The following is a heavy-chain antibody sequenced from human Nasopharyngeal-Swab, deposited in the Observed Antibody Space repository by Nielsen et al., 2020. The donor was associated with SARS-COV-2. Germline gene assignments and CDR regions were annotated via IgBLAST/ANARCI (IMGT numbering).Heavy chain of an antibody. Sequence: ASVKVSCKASGYTFTSYYMHWVRQGPGQGLEWMGIINPSGGSTTYAQKFQGRVTMARDTSTRTVYMELSSLRSEDTAVYYCARTYCSSSICHEIYYYYYGMDVWGQGTTVTVPS. J-gene: IGHJ6*02. CDR2: INPSGGST. CDR1: GYTFTSYY. CDR3: ARTYCSSSICHEIYYYYYGMDV. V-gene: IGHV1-46*01. D-gene: IGHD2-2*01.